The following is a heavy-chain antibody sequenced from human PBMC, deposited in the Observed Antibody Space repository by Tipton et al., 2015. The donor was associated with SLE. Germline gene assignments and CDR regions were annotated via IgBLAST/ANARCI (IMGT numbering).Heavy chain of an antibody. D-gene: IGHD5-12*01. CDR3: ARDGGYDRGGDY. J-gene: IGHJ4*02. CDR1: GLSISSGYY. V-gene: IGHV4-61*01. Sequence: TLSLTCAVSGLSISSGYYWGWIRQPPGKGLEWIGYIYYSGSTKFKPSLKSRVTISVDTSKNQFSLRLTSVTAADTAVYYCARDGGYDRGGDYWGQGTLVTVSS. CDR2: IYYSGST.